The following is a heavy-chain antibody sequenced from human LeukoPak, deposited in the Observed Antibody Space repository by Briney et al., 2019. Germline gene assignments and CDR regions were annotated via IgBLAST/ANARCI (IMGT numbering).Heavy chain of an antibody. CDR3: ARDKVTD. CDR1: GFTFSSHW. V-gene: IGHV3-7*01. CDR2: INQDGSEK. Sequence: PGGSLRLSCAASGFTFSSHWMSWVRQTPGKGLEWVAHINQDGSEKYYVDSVKGRFTISRDNAKNSLHLQVNSQRSEDTAVYYCARDKVTDWGHGALVTVSS. J-gene: IGHJ4*01.